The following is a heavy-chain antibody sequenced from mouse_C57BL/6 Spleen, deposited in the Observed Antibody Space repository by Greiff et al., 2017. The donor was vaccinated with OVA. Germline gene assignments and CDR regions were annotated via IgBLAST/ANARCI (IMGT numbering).Heavy chain of an antibody. J-gene: IGHJ2*01. V-gene: IGHV1-64*01. CDR1: GYTFTSYW. CDR3: ARNDVYYFDY. Sequence: VQLQQPGAELVKPGASVKLSCKASGYTFTSYWMHWVKQRPGQGLEWIGMIHPNSGSTNYNEKFKSKATLTVDKSSSTAYMQLSSLTSEDAAVYYCARNDVYYFDYWGQGTTLTVSS. CDR2: IHPNSGST.